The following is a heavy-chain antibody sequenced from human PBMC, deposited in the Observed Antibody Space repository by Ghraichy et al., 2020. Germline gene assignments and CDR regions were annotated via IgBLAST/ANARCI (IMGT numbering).Heavy chain of an antibody. CDR1: GGSISSNY. V-gene: IGHV4-59*01. CDR3: ATSKTGPGDY. D-gene: IGHD3-10*01. Sequence: SETLSLTCTVSGGSISSNYWSWIRQPPGKGLEWIGYIYYSGSTNYNPSVKSRVTISIDTSRNQFSLRLSSVTAADTAVYYCATSKTGPGDYWGQGTLVTVSS. J-gene: IGHJ4*02. CDR2: IYYSGST.